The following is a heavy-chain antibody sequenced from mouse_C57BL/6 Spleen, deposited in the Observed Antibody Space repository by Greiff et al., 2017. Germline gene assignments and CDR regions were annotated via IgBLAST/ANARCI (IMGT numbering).Heavy chain of an antibody. CDR2: INPGSGGT. Sequence: QVQLQQSGAELVRPGTSVKVSCKASGYAFTNYLIEWVKQRPGQGLEWIGVINPGSGGTSYNEKFKGKATLTADKSSSTAYMQLSSLTCEDSEVYFCARSNYGYDRSGPWFAYWGQGTLVTVFA. CDR3: ARSNYGYDRSGPWFAY. CDR1: GYAFTNYL. J-gene: IGHJ3*01. V-gene: IGHV1-54*01. D-gene: IGHD2-2*01.